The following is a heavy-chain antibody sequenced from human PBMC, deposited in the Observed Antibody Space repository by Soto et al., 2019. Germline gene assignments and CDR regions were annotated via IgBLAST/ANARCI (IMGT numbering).Heavy chain of an antibody. D-gene: IGHD7-27*01. J-gene: IGHJ4*02. Sequence: QVQLQESGPGLVKPSQTLSLTCTVSGGSISTVDYWWSWIRQSPDMGLEWIGHIYDGGRTYNNPSLESRVTMSVDTSKRQLPRTLSSVSAADTAVYYCARGPSGDKVDSWGQGTLVTVSS. V-gene: IGHV4-30-4*01. CDR3: ARGPSGDKVDS. CDR2: IYDGGRT. CDR1: GGSISTVDYW.